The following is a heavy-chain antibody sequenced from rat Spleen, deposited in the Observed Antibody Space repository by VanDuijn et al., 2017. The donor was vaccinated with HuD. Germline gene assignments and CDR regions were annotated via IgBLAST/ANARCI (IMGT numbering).Heavy chain of an antibody. J-gene: IGHJ3*01. CDR2: ISTGGDDT. CDR3: ARHEPNWFVY. Sequence: EVRLVESGGGLVQPGRSLKLSCAASGFTFSDFDMAWVRQAPTKGLEWVASISTGGDDTYYRDSVKGRFTISRDDEESTLYLQMNSLRSEDTATYYCARHEPNWFVYWGQGTLVTVSS. CDR1: GFTFSDFD. V-gene: IGHV5S23*01.